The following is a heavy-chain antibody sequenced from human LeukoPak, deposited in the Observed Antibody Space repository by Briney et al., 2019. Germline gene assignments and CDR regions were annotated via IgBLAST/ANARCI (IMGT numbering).Heavy chain of an antibody. J-gene: IGHJ4*02. Sequence: GGSLRLSCAASGFTFSSYGMHWVRQAPGKGLEWVAVISYDGSNKYYADSVKGRFTISRDNSKNTLYLQMNSLRAEDTAVYYCARMPQQLVIYFFDYWGQGTLVTVSS. V-gene: IGHV3-30*03. CDR1: GFTFSSYG. D-gene: IGHD6-13*01. CDR2: ISYDGSNK. CDR3: ARMPQQLVIYFFDY.